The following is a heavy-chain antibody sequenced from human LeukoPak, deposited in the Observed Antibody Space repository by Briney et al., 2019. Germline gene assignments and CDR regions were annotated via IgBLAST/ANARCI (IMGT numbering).Heavy chain of an antibody. V-gene: IGHV4-4*07. CDR2: IYTSGST. D-gene: IGHD3-22*01. CDR1: GGSISSYY. CDR3: ARDRYYYDSSGRTVFDY. J-gene: IGHJ4*02. Sequence: SETVSLTCTVSGGSISSYYWSWIRQPAGKGLEWIGRIYTSGSTNYNPSLKSRVTMSVDTSKNQFSLKLSSVTAADTAVYYCARDRYYYDSSGRTVFDYWGQGTLVTVSS.